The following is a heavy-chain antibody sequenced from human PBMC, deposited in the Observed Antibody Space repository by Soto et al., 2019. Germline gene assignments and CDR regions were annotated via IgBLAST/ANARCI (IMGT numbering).Heavy chain of an antibody. V-gene: IGHV3-48*01. Sequence: EVQLVESGGGFVQPGGSLRLSCAASGFTFSSYSMNWVRQAPGKGLEWVSYISSSSSTIYYADSVKGRFTISRDNAKNSLYLQMNSLRAEDTAVYYCARGAYYYDSSGLSYWGQGTLVTVSS. CDR1: GFTFSSYS. CDR3: ARGAYYYDSSGLSY. J-gene: IGHJ4*02. D-gene: IGHD3-22*01. CDR2: ISSSSSTI.